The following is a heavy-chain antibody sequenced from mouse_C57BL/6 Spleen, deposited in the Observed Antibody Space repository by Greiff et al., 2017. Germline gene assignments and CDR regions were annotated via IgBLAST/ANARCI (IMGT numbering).Heavy chain of an antibody. Sequence: QVQLQQPGAELVRPGSSVKLSCKASGYTFTRYWMHWVKQRPIQGLEWIGNIDPYDSETHYNQKFKDKATVTVDKASSTAYMQLSSLSSEDSAVYYCARHDYSSYAMDYWGQGTSVTVSS. CDR1: GYTFTRYW. J-gene: IGHJ4*01. CDR2: IDPYDSET. CDR3: ARHDYSSYAMDY. V-gene: IGHV1-52*01. D-gene: IGHD2-4*01.